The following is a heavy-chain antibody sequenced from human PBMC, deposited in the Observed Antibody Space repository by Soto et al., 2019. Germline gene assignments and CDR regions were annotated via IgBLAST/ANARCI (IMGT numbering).Heavy chain of an antibody. V-gene: IGHV4-59*01. CDR2: IYYSGST. CDR3: ARYYDSSGYYDY. CDR1: SGSSSNYY. Sequence: SETLSLTCTVSSGSSSNYYWSWIRQPPGKGLEWIGYIYYSGSTNYNPSLKSRVIISVDTSKNQFSLKLSSVTAADTAVYFCARYYDSSGYYDYWGQGTLVTVSS. D-gene: IGHD3-22*01. J-gene: IGHJ4*02.